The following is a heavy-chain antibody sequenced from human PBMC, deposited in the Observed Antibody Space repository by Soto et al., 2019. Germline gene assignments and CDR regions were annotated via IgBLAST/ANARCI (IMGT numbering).Heavy chain of an antibody. CDR3: ARDHSGSYLGMDV. Sequence: GGSLRLSCAASGFTFSSYGMHWVRQAPGRGLEWVAVIWYDGSNKYYADSVKGRFTISRDNSKNTLYLQMNSLRAEDTAVYYCARDHSGSYLGMDVWGQGTTVTVSS. D-gene: IGHD1-26*01. J-gene: IGHJ6*02. CDR1: GFTFSSYG. CDR2: IWYDGSNK. V-gene: IGHV3-33*01.